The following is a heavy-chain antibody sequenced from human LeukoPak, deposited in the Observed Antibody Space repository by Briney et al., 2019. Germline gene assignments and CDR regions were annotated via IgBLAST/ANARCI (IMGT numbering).Heavy chain of an antibody. CDR2: IYYTGST. V-gene: IGHV4-59*01. D-gene: IGHD4-17*01. CDR3: ARDSDCGDYQSDTYFDL. CDR1: GGSISSDY. Sequence: TTSETLSLTCTVSGGSISSDYWSWIRQPPGEGLEWIGYIYYTGSTNYNPSLRSRVTISVDTSKRQFSLKLSSVTAADTAVYYCARDSDCGDYQSDTYFDLWGRGTLVTVSS. J-gene: IGHJ2*01.